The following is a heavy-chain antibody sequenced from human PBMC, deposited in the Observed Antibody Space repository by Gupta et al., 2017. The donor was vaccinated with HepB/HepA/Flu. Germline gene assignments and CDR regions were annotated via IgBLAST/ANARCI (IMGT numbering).Heavy chain of an antibody. Sequence: EVQLLESGGDLIQPGGSLRLSCATSGFTFSNYAMTWVRQAPGKGLEWVSGISGSGSSTYYADSVKGRFTISRDNSKDTLYLQVNSLRAEDTAVYFCAKDSSTNFIRGNWFDPWGQGTLVTVSS. CDR2: ISGSGSST. CDR1: GFTFSNYA. CDR3: AKDSSTNFIRGNWFDP. V-gene: IGHV3-23*01. D-gene: IGHD2-2*01. J-gene: IGHJ5*02.